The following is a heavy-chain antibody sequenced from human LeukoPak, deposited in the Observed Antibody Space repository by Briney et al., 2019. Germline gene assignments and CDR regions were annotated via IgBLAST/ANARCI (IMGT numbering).Heavy chain of an antibody. CDR1: GGSISSGSYY. V-gene: IGHV4-61*01. D-gene: IGHD2-21*02. CDR3: ARLNCGGDCYSRDYYYYGMDV. Sequence: PSETLSLTCTVSGGSISSGSYYWSWIRQPPGKGLEYIGYIYHSGSTNYNPSLKSRVTISVDTSKNQFSLKLSSVTAADTAVYYCARLNCGGDCYSRDYYYYGMDVWGQGTTVTVSS. J-gene: IGHJ6*02. CDR2: IYHSGST.